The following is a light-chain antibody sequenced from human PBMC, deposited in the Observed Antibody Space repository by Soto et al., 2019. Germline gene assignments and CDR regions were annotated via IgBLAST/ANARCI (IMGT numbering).Light chain of an antibody. CDR2: DVS. Sequence: SALTQPASVSGSPGQSITISCSGTSSDIDAYNYVSWYQQHPGKAPKLMIYDVSNRPSGISNRFSGSKSGNTASLTISGLQAEDEADHYCGSYTTKSNYVIRTGTKGT. V-gene: IGLV2-14*01. J-gene: IGLJ1*01. CDR3: GSYTTKSNYV. CDR1: SSDIDAYNY.